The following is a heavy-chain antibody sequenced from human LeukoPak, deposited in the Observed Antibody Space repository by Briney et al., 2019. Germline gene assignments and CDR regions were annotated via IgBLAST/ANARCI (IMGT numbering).Heavy chain of an antibody. CDR1: GFTFSNYW. J-gene: IGHJ5*02. CDR2: IDSDGKST. D-gene: IGHD2-21*02. CDR3: VRDKEVVTGIGWFDP. Sequence: GGSLRLSCAASGFTFSNYWMHWVRQAPGEGLVWVSRIDSDGKSTNYADSVKGRFTISRDNAKNTLYLQTNSLRVEDTAVYYCVRDKEVVTGIGWFDPWGQGTLVTVSS. V-gene: IGHV3-74*01.